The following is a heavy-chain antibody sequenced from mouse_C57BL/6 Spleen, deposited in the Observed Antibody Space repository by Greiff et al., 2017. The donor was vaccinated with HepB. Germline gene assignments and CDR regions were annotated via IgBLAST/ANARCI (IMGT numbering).Heavy chain of an antibody. V-gene: IGHV1-26*01. J-gene: IGHJ4*01. CDR1: GYTFTDYY. CDR3: ARGGYDDYDAGNAMDY. D-gene: IGHD2-4*01. Sequence: VQLQQSGPELVKPGASVKISCKASGYTFTDYYMNWVKQSHGKSLEWIGDINPNNGGTSYNQKFKGKATLTVDKSSSTAYMELRSLTSEDSAVYYCARGGYDDYDAGNAMDYWGQGTSVTVSS. CDR2: INPNNGGT.